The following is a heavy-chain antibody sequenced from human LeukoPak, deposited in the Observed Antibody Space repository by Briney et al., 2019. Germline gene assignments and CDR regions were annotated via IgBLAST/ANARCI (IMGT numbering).Heavy chain of an antibody. D-gene: IGHD3-10*01. Sequence: GRSLRLSCAASGFTFTSYGMNWVRQAPGKGLEGVALIWYDGSKKYYADSVKGRFTISRDNSKSTLYLQMNSLRAEDTAVYSCARDNYGSAAYYYYGMDVWGQGTTVTVSS. CDR1: GFTFTSYG. J-gene: IGHJ6*02. CDR3: ARDNYGSAAYYYYGMDV. CDR2: IWYDGSKK. V-gene: IGHV3-33*01.